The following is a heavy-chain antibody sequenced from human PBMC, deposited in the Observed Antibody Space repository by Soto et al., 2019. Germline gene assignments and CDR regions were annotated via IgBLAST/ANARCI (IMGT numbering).Heavy chain of an antibody. CDR3: ARDGRSSSYYYYYGMDV. D-gene: IGHD6-6*01. J-gene: IGHJ6*02. CDR2: IYYSGST. CDR1: GGSISSGGYY. V-gene: IGHV4-31*03. Sequence: QVQLQESGPGLVKPSQTLSLTCTVSGGSISSGGYYWSWIRQHPGKGLEWIGYIYYSGSTYYNPSLKGRFTISVDTSKNQFSLKLSSVTAADTAVYYCARDGRSSSYYYYYGMDVWGQGTTVTVSS.